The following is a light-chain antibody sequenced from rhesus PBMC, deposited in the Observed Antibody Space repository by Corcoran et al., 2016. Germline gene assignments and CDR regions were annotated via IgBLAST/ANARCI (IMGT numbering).Light chain of an antibody. V-gene: IGKV1-74*01. Sequence: DIQMTQSPSSLSASVGDRVTITCRASENVNSSLNWYHQKPGKAPKLLIYEASTLRSGVPSRVSGSGSGTDYTFTISSLQPEDFATYYCQQRNSYPYSFGQGTKVEIK. CDR1: ENVNSS. CDR2: EAS. CDR3: QQRNSYPYS. J-gene: IGKJ2*01.